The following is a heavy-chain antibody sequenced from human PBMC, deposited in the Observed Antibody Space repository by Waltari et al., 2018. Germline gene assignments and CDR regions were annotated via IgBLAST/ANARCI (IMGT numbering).Heavy chain of an antibody. J-gene: IGHJ5*02. CDR3: ARYCSSTSCYMNWFDP. D-gene: IGHD2-2*02. V-gene: IGHV4-30-4*08. Sequence: QVQLQESGPGLVKPSQTLSLTCTVSGGSISSGDYYWSWIRPPPGKGLEWIGYIYYSGSTYYNPSLKSRVTISVDTSKNQFSLKLSSVTAADTAVYYCARYCSSTSCYMNWFDPWGQGTLVTVSS. CDR1: GGSISSGDYY. CDR2: IYYSGST.